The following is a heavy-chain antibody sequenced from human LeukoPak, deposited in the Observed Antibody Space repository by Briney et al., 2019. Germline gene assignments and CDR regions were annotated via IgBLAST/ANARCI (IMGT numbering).Heavy chain of an antibody. CDR3: ARHRYYFDY. CDR2: ISYDGSNK. CDR1: GFTFSSYG. V-gene: IGHV3-30*03. Sequence: GGSLRLSCAASGFTFSSYGMHWVRQAPGKGLEWVAVISYDGSNKYYADSVKGRFTISRDNSKNTLYLQMNSLRADDTAVYFCARHRYYFDYWGQGTLVTVPS. J-gene: IGHJ4*02.